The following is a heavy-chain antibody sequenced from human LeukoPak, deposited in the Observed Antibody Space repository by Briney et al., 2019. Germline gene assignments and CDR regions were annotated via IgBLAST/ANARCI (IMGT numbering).Heavy chain of an antibody. J-gene: IGHJ4*02. V-gene: IGHV3-64*01. Sequence: GGSLRLSCAASGFTFSSYAMHWVRQAPGKGLEYVSAISSNGGSTYYANSVKGRFTISRDNSKNTLYLQMGSLRAEDMAVYYCARVPSSGWYPLFDYWGQGTLVTVPS. CDR2: ISSNGGST. CDR1: GFTFSSYA. CDR3: ARVPSSGWYPLFDY. D-gene: IGHD6-19*01.